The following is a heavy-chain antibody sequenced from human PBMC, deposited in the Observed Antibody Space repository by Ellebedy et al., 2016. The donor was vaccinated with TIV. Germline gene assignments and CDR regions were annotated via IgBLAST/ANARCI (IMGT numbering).Heavy chain of an antibody. V-gene: IGHV3-30-3*01. CDR2: ISHDGSSQ. J-gene: IGHJ4*02. CDR1: GFTFDSYA. D-gene: IGHD6-19*01. CDR3: ARDLDKSSGWYGGAAY. Sequence: PGGSLRLSCVASGFTFDSYAMHWVRQAPGKGLEWVAVISHDGSSQYYADSVKGRFTVSRDNSMTTVYLEMKSLRAEDTALYYCARDLDKSSGWYGGAAYWGQGTQVTVSS.